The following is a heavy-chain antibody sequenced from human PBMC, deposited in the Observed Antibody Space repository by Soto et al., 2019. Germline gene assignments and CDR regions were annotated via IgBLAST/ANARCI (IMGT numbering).Heavy chain of an antibody. CDR2: TIPVFNTA. J-gene: IGHJ3*02. CDR1: GGTLSDHG. D-gene: IGHD3-10*01. CDR3: ARGVYGSGNYYTGPSAFDI. Sequence: QVQLEQSGAEVKKPGSSVKISCKASGGTLSDHGVSWLRQAPGQGLEWVGGTIPVFNTAKYAPKFQGRVTMAADKSTNIAYMELGSLRSDDTAFYYCARGVYGSGNYYTGPSAFDIWGQGTLVMVSS. V-gene: IGHV1-69*06.